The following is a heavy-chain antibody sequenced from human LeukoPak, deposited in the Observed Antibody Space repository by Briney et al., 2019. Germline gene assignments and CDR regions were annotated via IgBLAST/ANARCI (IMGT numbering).Heavy chain of an antibody. V-gene: IGHV4-39*07. CDR2: IYYSGST. Sequence: SETLSLTCTVSGGSISSSSYYWGWIRQPPGKGLEWIGSIYYSGSTYYNPSLKSRVTISVDTSKNQFSLKLSSVTAADTAVYYCAREGAYCGGDCYRHDAFDIWGQGTMVTVSS. J-gene: IGHJ3*02. CDR1: GGSISSSSYY. CDR3: AREGAYCGGDCYRHDAFDI. D-gene: IGHD2-21*02.